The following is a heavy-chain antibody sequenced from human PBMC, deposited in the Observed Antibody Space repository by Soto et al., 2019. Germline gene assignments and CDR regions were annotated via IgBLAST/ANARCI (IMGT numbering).Heavy chain of an antibody. V-gene: IGHV4-30-4*01. D-gene: IGHD2-21*01. CDR2: IYYSGST. Sequence: LSLTCTVSGGSISSGDNYWSWIRQPPGKGLEWIGNIYYSGSTYYNPSLKSRVSISVDTSRDQFSLKLSSVTAADTAVYYCARGPVVVVSAPYYFDYWGQGTRVTVSS. CDR3: ARGPVVVVSAPYYFDY. J-gene: IGHJ4*02. CDR1: GGSISSGDNY.